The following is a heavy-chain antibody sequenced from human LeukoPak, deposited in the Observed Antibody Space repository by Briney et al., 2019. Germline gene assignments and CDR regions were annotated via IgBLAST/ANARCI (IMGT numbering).Heavy chain of an antibody. V-gene: IGHV5-51*01. CDR3: ARVVPAAMSDFDY. Sequence: GESLQISCKGSGYSFTSYWIGWVRQMPGKGLEWMGIIYPGDSDTRYSPSFQGQVTISADKSISTAYLQWSSLKASDTAMYYCARVVPAAMSDFDYWGQGTLVTVSS. D-gene: IGHD2-2*01. CDR1: GYSFTSYW. CDR2: IYPGDSDT. J-gene: IGHJ4*02.